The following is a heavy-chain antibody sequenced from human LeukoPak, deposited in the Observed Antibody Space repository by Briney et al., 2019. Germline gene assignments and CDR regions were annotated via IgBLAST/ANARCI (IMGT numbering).Heavy chain of an antibody. CDR3: ARDDDDSSGYYFGVSDY. CDR1: GFTFSSYA. V-gene: IGHV3-64*01. Sequence: GGSLRLSCAASGFTFSSYAMHWVRQAPGKGLEYVSAISGNGGSTYYANSVKGRFTISRDNSKNTLYLQMGSLRAEDMAVYYCARDDDDSSGYYFGVSDYWGQGTLVTVSS. J-gene: IGHJ4*02. D-gene: IGHD3-22*01. CDR2: ISGNGGST.